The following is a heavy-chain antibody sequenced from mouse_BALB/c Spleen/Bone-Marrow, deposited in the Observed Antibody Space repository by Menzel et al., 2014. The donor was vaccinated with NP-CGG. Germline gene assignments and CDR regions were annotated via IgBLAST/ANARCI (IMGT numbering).Heavy chain of an antibody. V-gene: IGHV1-9*01. CDR3: ARSMDY. Sequence: VKLQESGAELMKPGASVKISCKATGYTFSSYWIEWVKQRPGHGLEWIGEILPGSGGTNYNEKFKGKATFTADTSSNTAYMQLNSLTSEDSVVYYCARSMDYWGQGTSVTVSS. J-gene: IGHJ4*01. CDR1: GYTFSSYW. CDR2: ILPGSGGT.